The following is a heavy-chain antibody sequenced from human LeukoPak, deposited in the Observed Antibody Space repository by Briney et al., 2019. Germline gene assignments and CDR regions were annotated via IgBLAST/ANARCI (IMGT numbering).Heavy chain of an antibody. CDR1: GYSFTSYW. CDR3: ARLPGYGDYGGVGWYFDL. CDR2: INPGDSDT. V-gene: IGHV5-51*01. J-gene: IGHJ2*01. Sequence: KRGESLKISCKGSGYSFTSYWIGWVRQLPGKGLEWMGIINPGDSDTRYSPSFQGQVTISADKSISTAYLQWSSLKASDTAMYYCARLPGYGDYGGVGWYFDLWGRGTLVTVSA. D-gene: IGHD4-17*01.